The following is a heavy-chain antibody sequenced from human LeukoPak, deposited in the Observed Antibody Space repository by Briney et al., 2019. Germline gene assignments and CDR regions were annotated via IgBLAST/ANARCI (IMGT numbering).Heavy chain of an antibody. V-gene: IGHV3-20*04. CDR3: TRDPGTVAIDY. Sequence: GGSLRLSCAASGFTFSSYAMSWVRQAPGKGLEWVSGIGKNGGNPGYADSVKGRFTISRDNAKNSLYLQMNSLRAEDTALFFCTRDPGTVAIDYWGQGTLVTASS. D-gene: IGHD6-19*01. CDR2: IGKNGGNP. CDR1: GFTFSSYA. J-gene: IGHJ4*02.